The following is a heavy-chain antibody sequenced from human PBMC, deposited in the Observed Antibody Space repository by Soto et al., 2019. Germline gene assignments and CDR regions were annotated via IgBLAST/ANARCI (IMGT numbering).Heavy chain of an antibody. J-gene: IGHJ1*01. CDR3: ARDSGYGDPFAF. CDR1: GGSMSSYY. D-gene: IGHD4-17*01. CDR2: IYYSGST. Sequence: PSESLSLTCTVSGGSMSSYYWSWIRQPPGKGLEWIGYIYYSGSTNYNPSLRSRVTISVDTSKNQFSLKLSSVTATDTAVYYCARDSGYGDPFAFWAQRTPVPVSS. V-gene: IGHV4-59*01.